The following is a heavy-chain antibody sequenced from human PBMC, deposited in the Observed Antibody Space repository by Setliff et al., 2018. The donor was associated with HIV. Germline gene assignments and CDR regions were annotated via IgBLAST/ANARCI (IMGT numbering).Heavy chain of an antibody. V-gene: IGHV4-31*03. J-gene: IGHJ4*02. CDR3: ARAPLLTRIFSPLYFDY. Sequence: SPPFSLPFRVSGGSISSSTYYWGWIRQPPGKGLEWIGYIHHSGRYYYNTSLKSRLTISVDKAKNQFSRRLDSVTAADTAVYYCARAPLLTRIFSPLYFDYWGPGALVTVSS. D-gene: IGHD3-3*01. CDR1: GGSISSSTYY. CDR2: IHHSGRY.